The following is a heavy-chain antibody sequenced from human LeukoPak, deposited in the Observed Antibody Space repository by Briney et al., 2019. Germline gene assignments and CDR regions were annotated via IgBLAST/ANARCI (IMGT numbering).Heavy chain of an antibody. D-gene: IGHD5-18*01. CDR2: INPNSGGT. J-gene: IGHJ4*02. CDR1: GYTFTGYY. Sequence: ASVKVSCKASGYTFTGYYMHWVRQAPGQALEWMGRINPNSGGTNYAQKFQGRVTMTRDTSISTAYMELSRLRSDDTAVYYCARLKRGYSYGAHFDYWGQGTLVTVSS. CDR3: ARLKRGYSYGAHFDY. V-gene: IGHV1-2*06.